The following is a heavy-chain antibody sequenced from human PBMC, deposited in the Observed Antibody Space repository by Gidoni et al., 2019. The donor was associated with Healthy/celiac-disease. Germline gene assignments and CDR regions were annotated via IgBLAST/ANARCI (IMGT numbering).Heavy chain of an antibody. D-gene: IGHD1-7*01. J-gene: IGHJ6*02. Sequence: QVQLVQSGAEVKKPGSSVKVSCKASGGTFSSYAISWVRQAPGQGLEWMGGIIPIFGTANYAQKFQGRVTITAEKSTSTAYMELSSLRSEDTAVYYCARGRITGTTVDYYYYYGMDVWGQGTTVTVSS. CDR2: IIPIFGTA. V-gene: IGHV1-69*06. CDR1: GGTFSSYA. CDR3: ARGRITGTTVDYYYYYGMDV.